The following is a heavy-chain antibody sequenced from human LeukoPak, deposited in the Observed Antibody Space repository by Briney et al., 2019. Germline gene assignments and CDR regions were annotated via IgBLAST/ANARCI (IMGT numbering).Heavy chain of an antibody. Sequence: TLSLTCTVSGGSISSGGYYWSWIRQHPGKGLEWIGYIYYSGSTYYNPSLKSRVTISVDTSKNQFSLKLSSVTAADTAVYYCTSMKAGWELLEYYFDYWGQGTLVTVSS. V-gene: IGHV4-31*03. J-gene: IGHJ4*02. D-gene: IGHD1-26*01. CDR1: GGSISSGGYY. CDR3: TSMKAGWELLEYYFDY. CDR2: IYYSGST.